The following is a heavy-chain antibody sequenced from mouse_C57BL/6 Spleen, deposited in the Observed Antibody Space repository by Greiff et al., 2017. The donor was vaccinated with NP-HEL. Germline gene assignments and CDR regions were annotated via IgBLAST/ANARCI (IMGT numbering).Heavy chain of an antibody. J-gene: IGHJ2*01. Sequence: EVMLVESGAELVRPGASVKLSCTASGFNIKDDYMHWVKQRPEQGLEWIGWIDPENGDTEYASKFQGKATITADTSSNTAYLQLSSLTSEDTAVYYCLIYYDYDYWGQGTTLTVSS. CDR3: LIYYDYDY. V-gene: IGHV14-4*01. D-gene: IGHD2-4*01. CDR1: GFNIKDDY. CDR2: IDPENGDT.